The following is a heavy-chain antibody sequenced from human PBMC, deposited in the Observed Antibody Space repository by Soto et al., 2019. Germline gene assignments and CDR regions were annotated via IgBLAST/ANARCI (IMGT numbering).Heavy chain of an antibody. Sequence: PSETLSLTCTVSGGSISGYYWSWIRQPPGKGLEWIGYMYNTGSTVYNPSFKSRVTISVDTSKNQFSLKLNSVTAADTAVYYCARDLWGYCGTDCYPLDVWGQGTTVIVSS. V-gene: IGHV4-59*01. J-gene: IGHJ6*02. D-gene: IGHD2-21*02. CDR1: GGSISGYY. CDR3: ARDLWGYCGTDCYPLDV. CDR2: MYNTGST.